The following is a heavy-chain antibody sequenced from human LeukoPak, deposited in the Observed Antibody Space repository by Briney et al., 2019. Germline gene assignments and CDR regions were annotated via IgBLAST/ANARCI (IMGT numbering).Heavy chain of an antibody. V-gene: IGHV3-30*18. CDR2: ISYDGSNK. D-gene: IGHD4-23*01. CDR3: AKRGNWGEPFDY. Sequence: PGRSLRLSCAASGFTFSSYGMHWVRQAPGKGLEWVAVISYDGSNKYYADSVKGRFTISRDNSKNTLYLQMNSLRAEDTAVYYCAKRGNWGEPFDYWGQGTLVTVSS. J-gene: IGHJ4*02. CDR1: GFTFSSYG.